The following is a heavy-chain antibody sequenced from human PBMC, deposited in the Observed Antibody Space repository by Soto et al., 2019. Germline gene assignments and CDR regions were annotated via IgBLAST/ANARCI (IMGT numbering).Heavy chain of an antibody. CDR2: IIPIFGTA. V-gene: IGHV1-69*13. Sequence: ASVKVSCKASGGTFSIYSISWVRQAPGQGLEWMGGIIPIFGTANYAQKFQGRVTITADESTSTAYMELSSLRSEDTAVYYCARVGYGGYTYYYYYVMDVWGQGTTVSVSS. D-gene: IGHD4-17*01. J-gene: IGHJ6*02. CDR1: GGTFSIYS. CDR3: ARVGYGGYTYYYYYVMDV.